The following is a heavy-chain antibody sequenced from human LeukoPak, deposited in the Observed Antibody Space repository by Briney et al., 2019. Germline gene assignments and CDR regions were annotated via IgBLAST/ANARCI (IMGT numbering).Heavy chain of an antibody. V-gene: IGHV1-58*01. CDR1: GFTLINSA. D-gene: IGHD3-10*01. CDR2: IIVGSGQT. Sequence: GTSVKVSCKASGFTLINSAVQWVRQARGQRLEWVGWIIVGSGQTRYAQKFQERVTITRDMSTSTAFLELSSLRSEDSAVYCCAAGDTLVRGVIIPFAPWGQGTLVTVSS. CDR3: AAGDTLVRGVIIPFAP. J-gene: IGHJ5*02.